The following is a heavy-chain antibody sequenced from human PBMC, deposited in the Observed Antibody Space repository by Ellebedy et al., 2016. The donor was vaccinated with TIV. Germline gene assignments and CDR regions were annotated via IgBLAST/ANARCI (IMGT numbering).Heavy chain of an antibody. V-gene: IGHV1-69*04. J-gene: IGHJ2*01. CDR2: IIPILGIA. Sequence: ASVKVSCKASGGTFSSYAISWVRQAPGQGLEWMGRIIPILGIANYAQKFQGRVTITADKSTSTAYMELSSLRSEDTAVYYCAQAVAGTSSDWYFDLWGRGTLVTVSS. CDR3: AQAVAGTSSDWYFDL. CDR1: GGTFSSYA. D-gene: IGHD6-19*01.